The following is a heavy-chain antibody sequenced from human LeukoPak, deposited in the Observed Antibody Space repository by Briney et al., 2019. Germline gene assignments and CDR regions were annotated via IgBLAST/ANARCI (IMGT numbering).Heavy chain of an antibody. CDR2: IKHDGNEK. D-gene: IGHD1-1*01. J-gene: IGHJ4*02. V-gene: IGHV3-7*04. Sequence: GGSPRLSCAVSGFTFSNHWMSWVRQAPGKGLEWVANIKHDGNEKYYVDSVEGRFTISRDNAKNSLYLQMNSLRAEDTAVYYCARGNNCPDYWGQGTLVTVSS. CDR1: GFTFSNHW. CDR3: ARGNNCPDY.